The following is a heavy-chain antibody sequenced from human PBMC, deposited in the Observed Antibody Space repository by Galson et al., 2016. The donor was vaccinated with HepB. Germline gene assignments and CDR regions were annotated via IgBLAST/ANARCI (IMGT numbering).Heavy chain of an antibody. Sequence: QSGAEVKKPGESLQISCKGSGFNFTTYWIGWVRQMPGKGLEWMGIIFPGDSDTRYNPSFEGRVTISADTSTSTAYLQWGSLKTSDTAIYFCARHLPGRYPSASPFGPGGQGTLVTVSS. V-gene: IGHV5-51*01. D-gene: IGHD2-2*01. CDR1: GFNFTTYW. J-gene: IGHJ5*02. CDR2: IFPGDSDT. CDR3: ARHLPGRYPSASPFGP.